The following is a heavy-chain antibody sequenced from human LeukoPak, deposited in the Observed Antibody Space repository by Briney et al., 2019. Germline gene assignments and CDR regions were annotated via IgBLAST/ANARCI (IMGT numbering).Heavy chain of an antibody. CDR3: ARELPNRLAEAGNFDY. Sequence: GGSLRLSCAVSGFTFSSFEMNWVRQAPGKGLEWVAYINNNGGTVYYGDSVKGRFTISRDNAKNSVYLQMNSLRAEDTAVYYCARELPNRLAEAGNFDYWGEGTLVTVSS. CDR1: GFTFSSFE. J-gene: IGHJ4*02. D-gene: IGHD6-13*01. V-gene: IGHV3-48*03. CDR2: INNNGGTV.